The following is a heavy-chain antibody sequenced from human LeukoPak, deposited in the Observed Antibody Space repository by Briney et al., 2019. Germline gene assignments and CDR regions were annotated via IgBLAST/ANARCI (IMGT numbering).Heavy chain of an antibody. V-gene: IGHV3-53*01. D-gene: IGHD3-22*01. CDR1: GFTFSSYA. CDR3: ARDLGYYDSSGYYPQT. CDR2: IYSGGST. Sequence: PGGSLRLSCAASGFTFSSYAMSWVRQAPGKGLEWVSVIYSGGSTYYADSVKGRFTISRDNSKNTLYLQMNSLSAEDTALYYCARDLGYYDSSGYYPQTWGQGTLVTVSS. J-gene: IGHJ5*02.